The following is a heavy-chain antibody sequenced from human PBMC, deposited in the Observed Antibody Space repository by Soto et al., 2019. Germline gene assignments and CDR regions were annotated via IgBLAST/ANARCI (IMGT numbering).Heavy chain of an antibody. CDR1: GGSITNYY. D-gene: IGHD1-1*01. Sequence: KSSETLSLTCTVPGGSITNYYWSWIRQPPGKGLEWIGYIYYSGTTNYNPSLKSRVTFSVDTSKNQFSLNLTSVTAADTAVYYCARAGSAGPPPVWGKGTTVTVSS. CDR3: ARAGSAGPPPV. J-gene: IGHJ6*04. CDR2: IYYSGTT. V-gene: IGHV4-59*01.